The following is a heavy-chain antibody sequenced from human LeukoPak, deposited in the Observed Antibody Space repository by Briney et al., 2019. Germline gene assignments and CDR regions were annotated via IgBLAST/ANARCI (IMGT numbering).Heavy chain of an antibody. V-gene: IGHV1-8*01. CDR1: GYTFTSCD. J-gene: IGHJ4*02. CDR3: ARQGYYYDSSGYGLQNFDY. D-gene: IGHD3-22*01. CDR2: MNPNSGNT. Sequence: GASVKVSCKASGYTFTSCDINWVRQATGQGLEWMGWMNPNSGNTGYAQKFQGRVTMTRNTSISTAYMELSSLRSEDTAVYYCARQGYYYDSSGYGLQNFDYWGQGTLVTVSS.